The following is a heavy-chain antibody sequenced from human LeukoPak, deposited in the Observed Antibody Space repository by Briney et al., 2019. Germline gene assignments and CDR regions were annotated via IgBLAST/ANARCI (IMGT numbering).Heavy chain of an antibody. J-gene: IGHJ4*02. V-gene: IGHV4-4*09. Sequence: SETLSLTCTVSGGSISSHYWTWIRQPPGKGLEWIGYIFTSGATNYNPSLKSRVTISVDTSKNQFSLKLSSVTAADTAVYYCATSPGIVVVPAAAQNQMEGEYYFDYWGQGTLVTVSS. CDR3: ATSPGIVVVPAAAQNQMEGEYYFDY. D-gene: IGHD2-2*01. CDR2: IFTSGAT. CDR1: GGSISSHY.